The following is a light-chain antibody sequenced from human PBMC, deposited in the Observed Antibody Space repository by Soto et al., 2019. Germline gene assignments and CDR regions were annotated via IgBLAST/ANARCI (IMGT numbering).Light chain of an antibody. V-gene: IGKV1-39*01. Sequence: QVTQPPSSLSAAVGDTVTITRRASQGISSALAWYQQKPGEAPRPLVYSAFRIQRGVPSRFNASGSGTDFTLSISSLQPEDFSTYYGQQGSTAPIPFGLGTRLEF. CDR3: QQGSTAPIP. CDR2: SAF. J-gene: IGKJ5*01. CDR1: QGISSA.